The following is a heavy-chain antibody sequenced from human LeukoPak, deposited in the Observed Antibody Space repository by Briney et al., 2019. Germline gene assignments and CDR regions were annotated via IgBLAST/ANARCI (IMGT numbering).Heavy chain of an antibody. CDR2: INHSGST. Sequence: RASETLSLTCAVYGGSFSGYYWSWIRQPPGKGLEWIGEINHSGSTNYNPSLKSRVTISVDTSKNQFSLKLSSVTAADTAVYYCARDTFPGIAAAGTVWGQGTLVTVSS. V-gene: IGHV4-34*01. D-gene: IGHD6-13*01. CDR1: GGSFSGYY. J-gene: IGHJ4*02. CDR3: ARDTFPGIAAAGTV.